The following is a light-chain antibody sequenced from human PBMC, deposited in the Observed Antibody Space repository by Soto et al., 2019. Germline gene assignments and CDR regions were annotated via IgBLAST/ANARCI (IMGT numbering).Light chain of an antibody. Sequence: QSALTHPASVSGSPGQSITISCTGTSSDVGSYNLVSWYQQHPGKAPKLMIYEVSKRPSGVSYRFSGSKSGNTASLTISGLQAEDEADYYCCSYAGSSTYVFGTGTKVTVL. CDR2: EVS. CDR3: CSYAGSSTYV. J-gene: IGLJ1*01. CDR1: SSDVGSYNL. V-gene: IGLV2-23*02.